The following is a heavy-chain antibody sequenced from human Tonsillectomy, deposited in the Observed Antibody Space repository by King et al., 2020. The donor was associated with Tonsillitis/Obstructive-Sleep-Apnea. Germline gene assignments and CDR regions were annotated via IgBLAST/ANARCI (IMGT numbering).Heavy chain of an antibody. V-gene: IGHV3-15*01. CDR3: IFFNDFWYLDV. D-gene: IGHD3-3*01. CDR2: IKSKTDGGTT. Sequence: VQLVESGGGLVKPGGSLRLSCAASGFTFSNAWMSWVRQAPGKGLEWVGRIKSKTDGGTTDYAAPVKGRFTISRDDSKNTLYLQMNSLKTEDTAVYYCIFFNDFWYLDVWGKGTTVTVSS. J-gene: IGHJ6*03. CDR1: GFTFSNAW.